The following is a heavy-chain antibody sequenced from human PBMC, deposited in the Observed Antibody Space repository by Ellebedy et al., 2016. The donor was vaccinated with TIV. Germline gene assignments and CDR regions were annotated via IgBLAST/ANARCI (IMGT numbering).Heavy chain of an antibody. CDR2: ISSDGGNK. CDR3: ARDGNGLVVAFHYFDY. J-gene: IGHJ4*02. D-gene: IGHD2-15*01. V-gene: IGHV3-30*01. CDR1: GFTFSSYA. Sequence: GESLKISCAASGFTFSSYAMHWVRQAPGKGLEWVALISSDGGNKYFADSVKGRFTISRDNSKNTLYLQMNTLRPEDTAVYYCARDGNGLVVAFHYFDYWGQGTLVTVSS.